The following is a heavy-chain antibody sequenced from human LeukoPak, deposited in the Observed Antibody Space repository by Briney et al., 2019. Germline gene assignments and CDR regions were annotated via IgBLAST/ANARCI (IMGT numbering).Heavy chain of an antibody. CDR2: INPNSGGT. CDR3: AREGPVIAAAAADY. D-gene: IGHD6-13*01. CDR1: GYTFTGYY. Sequence: GASVKVSCKASGYTFTGYYMHWVRQAPGQGLEWMGWINPNSGGTNYAQKFQGRVTMTRDTSISTAYMELSRLRSDDTAVYYCAREGPVIAAAAADYWGQGTLVTVSS. V-gene: IGHV1-2*02. J-gene: IGHJ4*02.